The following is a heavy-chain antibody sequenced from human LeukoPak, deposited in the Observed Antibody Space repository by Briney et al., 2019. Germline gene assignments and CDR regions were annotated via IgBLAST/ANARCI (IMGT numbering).Heavy chain of an antibody. CDR3: ARPRSFLTPGDAFDI. D-gene: IGHD1-26*01. CDR2: FYDSGNT. CDR1: GGSISSSSYY. J-gene: IGHJ3*02. Sequence: SETLSLTCIVSGGSISSSSYYWDWIRQAPGEGLEWIGNFYDSGNTRYNPSLKSRVTISGDTSKNQFSLKLTSVTAADTAVYYCARPRSFLTPGDAFDIWGQGTMVTVSS. V-gene: IGHV4-39*01.